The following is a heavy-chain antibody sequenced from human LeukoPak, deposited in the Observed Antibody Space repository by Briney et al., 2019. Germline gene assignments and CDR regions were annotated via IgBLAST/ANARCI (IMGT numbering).Heavy chain of an antibody. Sequence: GESLKISCKGSGYSFATYWIGWVRQMPGKGLEWMGIIYPGDSDTRYSPSFQGQVTISADKSISTAYLQWSSLKASDTAMYYCARPRRSGSSGDAFDIWGQGTMVTASS. D-gene: IGHD1-26*01. CDR1: GYSFATYW. J-gene: IGHJ3*02. CDR2: IYPGDSDT. V-gene: IGHV5-51*01. CDR3: ARPRRSGSSGDAFDI.